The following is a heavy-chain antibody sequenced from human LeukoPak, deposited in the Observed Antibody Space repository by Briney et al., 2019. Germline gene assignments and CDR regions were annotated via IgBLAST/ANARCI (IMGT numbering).Heavy chain of an antibody. CDR3: ARHFAYSSSSYFDY. CDR2: VYYTGST. V-gene: IGHV4-59*08. Sequence: SQTLSLTCSVSGGSVSNYYWSWIRQPPGKGLEWIGYVYYTGSTNYNPSLKSRVTMFEDKSKNQFSLRLYSVTVADTAVYYCARHFAYSSSSYFDYWGQGSLVTVSS. J-gene: IGHJ4*02. CDR1: GGSVSNYY. D-gene: IGHD6-6*01.